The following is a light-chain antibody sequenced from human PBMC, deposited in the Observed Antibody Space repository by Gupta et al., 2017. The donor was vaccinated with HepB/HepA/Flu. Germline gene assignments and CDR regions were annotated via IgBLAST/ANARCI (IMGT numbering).Light chain of an antibody. CDR3: KQYGSSRGT. CDR1: QSIRSSY. CDR2: GAS. Sequence: ESVLTQSPATLSLSPGERATPSCRASQSIRSSYLAWYQQNPGQAPRLLIDGASSRATRIPDRFSGGRSGTDFTLNLSRLWPEYFSVYYCKQYGSSRGTFGQGTKVEIK. V-gene: IGKV3-20*01. J-gene: IGKJ1*01.